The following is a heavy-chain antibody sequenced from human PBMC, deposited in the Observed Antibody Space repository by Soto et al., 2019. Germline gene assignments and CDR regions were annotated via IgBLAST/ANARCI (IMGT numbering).Heavy chain of an antibody. Sequence: ASVNVSCKSSGYTFTSYCISWVRQAPGQGLEWMGWISAYNGNTNYAQKLQGRVTMTTDTSTSTAYMELRSLRSDDTAVYYCARDRGYDLDYYYGMDVWGQGTTVTVSS. V-gene: IGHV1-18*04. J-gene: IGHJ6*02. CDR2: ISAYNGNT. CDR3: ARDRGYDLDYYYGMDV. CDR1: GYTFTSYC. D-gene: IGHD5-12*01.